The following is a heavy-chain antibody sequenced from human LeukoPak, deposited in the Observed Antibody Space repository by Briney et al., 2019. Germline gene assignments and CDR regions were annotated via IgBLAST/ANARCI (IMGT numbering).Heavy chain of an antibody. CDR2: VFYDGST. D-gene: IGHD1-14*01. CDR1: DGSISTYF. Sequence: PSETLSLTCTVSDGSISTYFWNWIRQPPGRGLEWIGHVFYDGSTNLNPSLKSRVTISVDTSKNQFSLKLRSVTAADTAVYYCARGPRAEPDTSPDNWFDPWGQGTLVTVSS. V-gene: IGHV4-59*08. CDR3: ARGPRAEPDTSPDNWFDP. J-gene: IGHJ5*02.